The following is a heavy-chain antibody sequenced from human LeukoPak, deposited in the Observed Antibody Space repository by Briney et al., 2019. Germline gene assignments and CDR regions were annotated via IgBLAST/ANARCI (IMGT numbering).Heavy chain of an antibody. CDR2: IYHSGST. J-gene: IGHJ4*02. V-gene: IGHV4-38-2*02. Sequence: PSETLSLTCTVSGYSISSGYYWGWIRQPPGKGLEWIGSIYHSGSTYYNPSLKSRVTISVDTSKNQFSLKLSSVTAADTAVYYCASSPYGYFDYWGQGTLVTVSS. CDR1: GYSISSGYY. CDR3: ASSPYGYFDY. D-gene: IGHD4-17*01.